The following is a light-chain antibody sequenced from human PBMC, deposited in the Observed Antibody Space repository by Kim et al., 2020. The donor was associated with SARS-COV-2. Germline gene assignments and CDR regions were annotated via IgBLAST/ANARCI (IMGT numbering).Light chain of an antibody. CDR3: SCRAGSGDSVI. CDR2: AKH. V-gene: IGLV3-19*01. Sequence: VRTNCRGDSLRGCNSHSYQQKPGQAPLRVIYAKHERPAGISPRFSGSVSGDTATLTIDRAQAEDEAVYYCSCRAGSGDSVIFGGGTQLTVL. J-gene: IGLJ2*01. CDR1: SLRGCN.